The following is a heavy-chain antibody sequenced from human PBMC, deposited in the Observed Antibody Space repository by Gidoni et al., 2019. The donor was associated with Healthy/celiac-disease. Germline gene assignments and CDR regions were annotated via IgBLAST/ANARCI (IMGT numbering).Heavy chain of an antibody. CDR1: GFPFSSYG. CDR2: IWDDGSNK. J-gene: IGHJ3*02. CDR3: ASMVVVVAATDAFDI. D-gene: IGHD2-15*01. Sequence: QVQLVASGGGVVQPGRSLRLSCAASGFPFSSYGMHCVRQDPGKGLEWVAVIWDDGSNKYYADSVKGRFTISRDNSKNTLYLQMNSLRAEDTAVYYCASMVVVVAATDAFDIWGQGTMVTVSS. V-gene: IGHV3-33*01.